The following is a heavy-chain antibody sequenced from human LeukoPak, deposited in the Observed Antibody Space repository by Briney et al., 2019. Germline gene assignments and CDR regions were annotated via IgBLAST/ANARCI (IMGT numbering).Heavy chain of an antibody. CDR3: ARVIGHYDILTGEYLFGVFDY. Sequence: SETLSLTCTVSGGSISSYYWSWIRQPPGKGLEGIGYIYYSGSTNYNPSLKSRVTISVDTSKNQFSLKLSSVTAADTAVYYCARVIGHYDILTGEYLFGVFDYWGQGTLVTVSS. CDR2: IYYSGST. CDR1: GGSISSYY. J-gene: IGHJ4*02. D-gene: IGHD3-9*01. V-gene: IGHV4-59*08.